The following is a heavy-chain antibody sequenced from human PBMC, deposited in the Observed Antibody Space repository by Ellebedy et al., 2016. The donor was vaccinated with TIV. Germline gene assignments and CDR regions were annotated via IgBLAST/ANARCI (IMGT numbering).Heavy chain of an antibody. V-gene: IGHV3-74*01. CDR3: VRDRYGSGRNDAFDI. CDR1: GFTFSGYW. J-gene: IGHJ3*02. CDR2: IYGDGSST. Sequence: GESLKISCAASGFTFSGYWMHWVRQAPGKGLVWVSRIYGDGSSTSYAYSVKGRFTISRDNAKNTLYLQMNSLRAEDTAVYYCVRDRYGSGRNDAFDIWGQGTMVTVSS. D-gene: IGHD3-10*01.